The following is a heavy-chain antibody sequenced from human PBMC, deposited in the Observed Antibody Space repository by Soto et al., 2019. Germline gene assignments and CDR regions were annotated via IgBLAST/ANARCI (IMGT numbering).Heavy chain of an antibody. CDR3: ARGRADYNNAYLGRGMDV. CDR1: GYKFSSYA. D-gene: IGHD4-4*01. CDR2: INPIFATP. Sequence: SVKVSCKASGYKFSSYAIHWVRQAPGQRLEWMGWINPIFATPNYAQKFHGRVTITADESTSTAYMELSSLRSEDTAAYYCARGRADYNNAYLGRGMDVWGQGTTVTVS. V-gene: IGHV1-69*13. J-gene: IGHJ6*02.